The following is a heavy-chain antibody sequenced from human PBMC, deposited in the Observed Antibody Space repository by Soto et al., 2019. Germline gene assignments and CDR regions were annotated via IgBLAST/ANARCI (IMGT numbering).Heavy chain of an antibody. D-gene: IGHD3-10*01. CDR1: GFTFSSYS. Sequence: PGGSLRLSCAASGFTFSSYSMNWVRQAPGKGLEWVSYISSSSSTIYYADSVKGRFTISRDNAKNSLYLQMNSLRDEDTAVYYCARGPMGFGELLSRRWYYHGMDVWGQGTTVTVSS. CDR3: ARGPMGFGELLSRRWYYHGMDV. V-gene: IGHV3-48*02. J-gene: IGHJ6*02. CDR2: ISSSSSTI.